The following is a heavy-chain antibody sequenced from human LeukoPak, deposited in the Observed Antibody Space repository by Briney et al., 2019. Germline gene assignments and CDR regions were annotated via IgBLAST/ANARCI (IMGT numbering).Heavy chain of an antibody. V-gene: IGHV1-58*01. CDR2: IVVGSGNT. D-gene: IGHD4-23*01. CDR3: AAEGRPTVVTFRKGAVDL. CDR1: GFTLTSSA. Sequence: SVKVSCKASGFTLTSSAVQWVRPARGQRRGWIGWIVVGSGNTNYAQKFQERVTNTRDMSTSTVYMELSSLRSEDTAVYYCAAEGRPTVVTFRKGAVDLWGQGTMVTVSS. J-gene: IGHJ3*01.